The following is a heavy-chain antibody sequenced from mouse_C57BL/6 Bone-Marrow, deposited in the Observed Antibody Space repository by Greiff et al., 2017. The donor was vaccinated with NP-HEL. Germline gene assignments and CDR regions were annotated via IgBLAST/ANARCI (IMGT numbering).Heavy chain of an antibody. CDR1: GFTFSSYG. Sequence: EVKLVESGGDLVKPGGSLKLSCAASGFTFSSYGMSWVRQTPDKRLEWVATISSGGSYTYYPDSVKGRFTISRDNAKNTLYLQMSSLKSEDTAMYYCARHHLWPFDYWGQGTTLTVSS. D-gene: IGHD1-1*02. CDR3: ARHHLWPFDY. J-gene: IGHJ2*01. V-gene: IGHV5-6*01. CDR2: ISSGGSYT.